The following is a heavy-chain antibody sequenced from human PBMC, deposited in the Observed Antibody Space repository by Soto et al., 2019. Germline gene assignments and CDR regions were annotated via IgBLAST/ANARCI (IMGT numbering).Heavy chain of an antibody. D-gene: IGHD6-13*01. J-gene: IGHJ4*02. V-gene: IGHV1-69*13. CDR3: ARDEGMIAAAGLFDY. CDR2: IIPIFGTA. Sequence: APVKVACKASGGTFSIYAISWVRQTPRQGLEWMGGIIPIFGTANYAQKFQGRVTITADESTSTAYMELSSLRSEDTAVYYCARDEGMIAAAGLFDYWGQGTLVTVSS. CDR1: GGTFSIYA.